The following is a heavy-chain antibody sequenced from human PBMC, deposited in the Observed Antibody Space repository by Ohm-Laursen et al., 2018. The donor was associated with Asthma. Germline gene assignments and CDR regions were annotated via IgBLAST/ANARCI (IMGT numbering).Heavy chain of an antibody. J-gene: IGHJ4*02. CDR1: GYTFSRYS. CDR3: AREGDGYNWYYFDY. V-gene: IGHV3-21*01. Sequence: GSLRLSCAASGYTFSRYSIHWVRQIPGKGLEWVSSISSSSSYIYYADSVKGRFTISRDNAKNSLYLQMNSLRAEDTAVYYCAREGDGYNWYYFDYWGQGTLVTVSS. CDR2: ISSSSSYI. D-gene: IGHD5-24*01.